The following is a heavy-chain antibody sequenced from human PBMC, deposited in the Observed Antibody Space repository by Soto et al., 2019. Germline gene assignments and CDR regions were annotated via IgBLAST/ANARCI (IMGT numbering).Heavy chain of an antibody. J-gene: IGHJ1*01. V-gene: IGHV1-69*02. Sequence: QVQLVQSGAEVKKPGSSVKVSCKASGGTFSSYTISWVRQAPGQGLEWMGRIIPILGIANYAQKFQGRVTITVDKSTSTAYMELSSLRSEDTAVYSCATPMGDYYDSSGYSPEYFQHWGQGTLVTVSS. D-gene: IGHD3-22*01. CDR1: GGTFSSYT. CDR2: IIPILGIA. CDR3: ATPMGDYYDSSGYSPEYFQH.